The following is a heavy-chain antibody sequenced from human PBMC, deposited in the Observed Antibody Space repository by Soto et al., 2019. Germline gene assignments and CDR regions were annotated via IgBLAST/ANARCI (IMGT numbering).Heavy chain of an antibody. J-gene: IGHJ5*02. CDR2: ISGHNGNT. CDR1: GYTFTSYG. V-gene: IGHV1-18*01. D-gene: IGHD2-2*01. CDR3: ARDLEYQPQYP. Sequence: GASVKVSCKASGYTFTSYGISWVRQAPGQGPEWMGWISGHNGNTNHPQSLQGRVTMTTDTSRNTAYMELRSLRSDDTAVYYCARDLEYQPQYPWGQGTLVTVSS.